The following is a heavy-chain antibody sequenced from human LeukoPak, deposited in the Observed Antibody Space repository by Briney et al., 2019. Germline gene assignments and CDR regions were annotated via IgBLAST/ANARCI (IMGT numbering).Heavy chain of an antibody. D-gene: IGHD3-10*01. Sequence: SETLSLTCAVSGGSISSGGYSWSWIRQPPGKGLEWIGYIYHSGSTYYNPSLKSRVTISVDRSKNQFSLKLSSVTAADTAVYYCARYYYGSGSFPALDYWGQGTLVTVSS. CDR3: ARYYYGSGSFPALDY. V-gene: IGHV4-30-2*01. J-gene: IGHJ4*02. CDR2: IYHSGST. CDR1: GGSISSGGYS.